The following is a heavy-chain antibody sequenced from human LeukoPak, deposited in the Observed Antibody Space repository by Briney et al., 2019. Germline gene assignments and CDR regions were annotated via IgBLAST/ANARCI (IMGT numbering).Heavy chain of an antibody. CDR3: ARGSGRMEGMDV. J-gene: IGHJ6*02. CDR1: GGSFSGYY. CDR2: INHSGST. D-gene: IGHD1-1*01. Sequence: SSETLSLTCAVYGGSFSGYYWSWIRQPPGKGLEWIGEINHSGSTNYNPSLKSRVTISVDTSKNQFSLKLSSVTAADTAAYYCARGSGRMEGMDVWGQGTTVTASS. V-gene: IGHV4-34*01.